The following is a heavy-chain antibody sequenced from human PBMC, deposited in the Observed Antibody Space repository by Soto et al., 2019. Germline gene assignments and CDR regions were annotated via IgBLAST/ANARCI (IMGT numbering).Heavy chain of an antibody. J-gene: IGHJ4*02. Sequence: SETLFLTCTVSGDTITDYYWSWIRQPPGKGLEWIGYIYHSGSTYYNPSLKSRVTISIDTSKTQFSLKLSSVTAADTAVYYCARASRNYFDYWGQGTLVTVSS. CDR1: GDTITDYY. CDR3: ARASRNYFDY. CDR2: IYHSGST. V-gene: IGHV4-59*01.